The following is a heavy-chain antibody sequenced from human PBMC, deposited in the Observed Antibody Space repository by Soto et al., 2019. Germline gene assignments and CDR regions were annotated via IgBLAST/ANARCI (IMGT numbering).Heavy chain of an antibody. D-gene: IGHD3-3*01. V-gene: IGHV1-18*04. CDR3: ARLVREPDDFWSGYYTGVYDY. CDR1: GYTFTSYG. CDR2: ISAYNGNT. Sequence: ASVKVSCKASGYTFTSYGISWVRQAPGQGLEWKGWISAYNGNTNYAQKLQGRVTMTTDTSTSTAYMELRSLRSDDTAVYYCARLVREPDDFWSGYYTGVYDYWGQGTLVTVSS. J-gene: IGHJ4*02.